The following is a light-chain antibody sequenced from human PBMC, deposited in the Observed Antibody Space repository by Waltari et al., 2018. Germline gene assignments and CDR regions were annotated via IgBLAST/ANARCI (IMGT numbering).Light chain of an antibody. J-gene: IGKJ1*01. Sequence: EIVLTQSPGTLSLSPGERATLSCRASQSVGGILAWYQQKPGQAPRLLMYGTSIRAPGTPDRFSGTGSGTDFSLTISRLEPEDFAVYYCQHYVRLPATFGQGTKVEIK. V-gene: IGKV3-20*01. CDR3: QHYVRLPAT. CDR1: QSVGGI. CDR2: GTS.